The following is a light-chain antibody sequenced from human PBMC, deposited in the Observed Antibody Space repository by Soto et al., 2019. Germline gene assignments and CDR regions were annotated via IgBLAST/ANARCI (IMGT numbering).Light chain of an antibody. CDR2: DNT. J-gene: IGLJ2*01. Sequence: QSVLTQPPSVSGAPGQRVTISCTGSSSNIGAGYAVHWYQQLPGTAPKLLIYDNTNRPSGIPDRFSGSESGTSASLAITGLHAEDDADYYCQSYDTSLSASVFGEGTKLTVL. CDR3: QSYDTSLSASV. CDR1: SSNIGAGYA. V-gene: IGLV1-40*01.